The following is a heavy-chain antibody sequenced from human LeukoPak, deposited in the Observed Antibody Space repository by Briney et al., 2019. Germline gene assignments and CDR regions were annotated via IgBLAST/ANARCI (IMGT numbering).Heavy chain of an antibody. V-gene: IGHV3-74*01. J-gene: IGHJ5*02. Sequence: GGSLRLSCAASGFTFSCYWVHWVRQAPGKGLVWVSRINSDGSSTSYAASVKGRFTISRDNAKNTLYLQMNSLRAEDTAVYYCARGVGYYDILTGYFFDPWGQGTLVTVSS. CDR1: GFTFSCYW. CDR2: INSDGSST. CDR3: ARGVGYYDILTGYFFDP. D-gene: IGHD3-9*01.